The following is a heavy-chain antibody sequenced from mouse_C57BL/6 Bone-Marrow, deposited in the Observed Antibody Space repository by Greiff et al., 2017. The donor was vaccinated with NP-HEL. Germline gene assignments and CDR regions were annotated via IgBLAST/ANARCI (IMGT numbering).Heavy chain of an antibody. CDR3: AREGYYDYGEFAY. Sequence: VQLQQSGPELVKPGASVKISCKASGYSFTSYYIHWVKQRPGQGLEWIGWIYPGSGNTKYNEKFKGKATLTADTSSSTAYMQLSSLTSEDSAVYYCAREGYYDYGEFAYWGQGTLVTVSA. CDR1: GYSFTSYY. D-gene: IGHD2-4*01. CDR2: IYPGSGNT. J-gene: IGHJ3*01. V-gene: IGHV1-66*01.